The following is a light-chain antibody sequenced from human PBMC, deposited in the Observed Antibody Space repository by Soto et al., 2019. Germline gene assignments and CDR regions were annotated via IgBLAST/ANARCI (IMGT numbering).Light chain of an antibody. CDR3: QYYDSSLSGWV. J-gene: IGLJ3*02. V-gene: IGLV1-40*01. Sequence: QSVLTQPPSVSGAPGQRVTISCTGSSSNIGAGYDVHWYQQLPGTAPKLLIYGNSNRPSGVPDRFSGSKSGTSASLASTGLQAEDEAYYYCQYYDSSLSGWVFGGGTKVTVL. CDR2: GNS. CDR1: SSNIGAGYD.